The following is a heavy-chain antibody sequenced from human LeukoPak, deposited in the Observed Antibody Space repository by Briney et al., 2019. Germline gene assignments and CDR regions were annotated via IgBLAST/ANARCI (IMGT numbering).Heavy chain of an antibody. D-gene: IGHD2-15*01. Sequence: GPSVNLSCKSSGYTFTIYSISWVRQAPGPGREGMGWFGAYNGNTNNSQKLYGKATITTDTYTSTAYMELRSLRSDDTAVYYCERDAVSLEYSEGFDYWGQGTLVTVSS. V-gene: IGHV1-18*01. CDR3: ERDAVSLEYSEGFDY. CDR1: GYTFTIYS. CDR2: FGAYNGNT. J-gene: IGHJ4*02.